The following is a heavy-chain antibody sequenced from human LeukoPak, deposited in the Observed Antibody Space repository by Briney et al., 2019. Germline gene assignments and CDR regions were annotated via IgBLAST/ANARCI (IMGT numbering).Heavy chain of an antibody. Sequence: SETLSLTCTVSGGSISSYYWSWIRQPPGKGLEWIGYIYYSGSTNYNPSLKSRVTISVDTSKNQFSLKLSSVTAADTAVCYCARDPTGRYGSGSYVPTGFDPWGQGTLVTVSS. V-gene: IGHV4-59*01. CDR2: IYYSGST. J-gene: IGHJ5*02. CDR1: GGSISSYY. D-gene: IGHD3-10*01. CDR3: ARDPTGRYGSGSYVPTGFDP.